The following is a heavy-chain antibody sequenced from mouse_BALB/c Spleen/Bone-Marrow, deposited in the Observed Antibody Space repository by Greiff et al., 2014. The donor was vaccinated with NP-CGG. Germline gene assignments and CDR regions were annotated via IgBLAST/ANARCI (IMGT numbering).Heavy chain of an antibody. D-gene: IGHD2-1*01. V-gene: IGHV5-15*02. CDR2: ISNLAYSI. Sequence: EVQLVESGGALVQPGGSRKLSCAASGFTFSDYGMSWVRQAPGKGPEWVAFISNLAYSIYYTDTVTGRFTISRENAKSTLYLEMSSLRSEDTAMYYCARETTRGAMDYWGQGTSVTVSS. J-gene: IGHJ4*01. CDR1: GFTFSDYG. CDR3: ARETTRGAMDY.